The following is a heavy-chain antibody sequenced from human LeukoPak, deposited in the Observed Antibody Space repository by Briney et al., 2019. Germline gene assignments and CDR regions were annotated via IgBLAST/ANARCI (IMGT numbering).Heavy chain of an antibody. D-gene: IGHD6-19*01. CDR3: ARGRNSGWYYDS. J-gene: IGHJ5*02. CDR2: ISSDGSTK. V-gene: IGHV3-30*03. CDR1: GFTFSSFG. Sequence: GGSLRLSCAASGFTFSSFGMHWVRQAPGKGLEWVGRISSDGSTKYYADSVKGRFTISRDNAKNTLYLQMNSLRAEDTAVYYCARGRNSGWYYDSWGQGTLVTVSS.